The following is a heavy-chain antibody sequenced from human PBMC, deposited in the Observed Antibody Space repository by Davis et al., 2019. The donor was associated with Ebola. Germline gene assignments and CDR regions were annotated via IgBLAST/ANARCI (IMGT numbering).Heavy chain of an antibody. CDR2: IYYSGST. CDR3: ARGHMTFFFDY. Sequence: LRLSCTVSGGSISSGDYYWSWIRQPPGKGLEWIGYIYYSGSTYYNPSLKSRVTISVDTSKNQFSLKLSSVTAADTAVYYCARGHMTFFFDYWGQGTLVTVSS. V-gene: IGHV4-30-4*01. J-gene: IGHJ4*02. CDR1: GGSISSGDYY. D-gene: IGHD2/OR15-2a*01.